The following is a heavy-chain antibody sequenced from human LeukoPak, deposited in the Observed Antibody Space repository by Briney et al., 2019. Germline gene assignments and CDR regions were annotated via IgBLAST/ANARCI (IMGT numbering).Heavy chain of an antibody. CDR3: ARDPSSVTLYFFDY. CDR1: GYTFTGHY. Sequence: ASVRVSCKASGYTFTGHYIHWVRQAPGQGFEWMGWINANSGGTKSAQKFQGRVTMSRDTSISTAYMDLSSLSPDDAAVYYCARDPSSVTLYFFDYWGQGTLVTVSS. J-gene: IGHJ4*02. V-gene: IGHV1-2*02. D-gene: IGHD4-11*01. CDR2: INANSGGT.